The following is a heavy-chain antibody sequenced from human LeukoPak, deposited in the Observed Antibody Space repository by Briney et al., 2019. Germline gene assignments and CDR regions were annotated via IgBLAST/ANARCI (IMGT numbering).Heavy chain of an antibody. Sequence: GGSLRLSCAASGFTSSCYWMSWVRQAPGKGLEWVANIKEDGSEKYYVDSVKGRFTISRDNAKNSVYLQMNSLRAEDTAVYYCARGRGWSARARDYMDVWGKGTTVTVSS. CDR2: IKEDGSEK. D-gene: IGHD6-6*01. J-gene: IGHJ6*03. V-gene: IGHV3-7*01. CDR1: GFTSSCYW. CDR3: ARGRGWSARARDYMDV.